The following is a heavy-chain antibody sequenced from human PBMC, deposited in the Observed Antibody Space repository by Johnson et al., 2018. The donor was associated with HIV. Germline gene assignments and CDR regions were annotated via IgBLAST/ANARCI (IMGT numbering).Heavy chain of an antibody. CDR2: ISWDGNST. CDR3: AKDMGYSSFGYGFDI. D-gene: IGHD6-19*01. Sequence: VQLVESGGGVVQPGGSLRLSCAASGFTFSDYYISWIRQAPGKGLEWVSLISWDGNSTYYGDSVKGRFTISRENGENSLYLQMNSLRTEDTALYYCAKDMGYSSFGYGFDIWGQGTMVTVSS. CDR1: GFTFSDYY. V-gene: IGHV3-43D*03. J-gene: IGHJ3*02.